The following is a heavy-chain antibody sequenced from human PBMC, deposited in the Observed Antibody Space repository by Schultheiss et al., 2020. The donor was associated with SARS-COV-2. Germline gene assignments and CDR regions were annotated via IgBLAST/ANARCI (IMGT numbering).Heavy chain of an antibody. V-gene: IGHV3-30*03. D-gene: IGHD2-2*01. CDR1: GFSFSSYG. J-gene: IGHJ6*02. Sequence: GGSLRLSCAASGFSFSSYGMHWVRHTPGQGLEWVALISYDGSNKYYADSVKGRFTISRDNSKNSLYLQMNSLRAEDTAVYYCASMLGYCSSTSCYGGPTLNYYYYGMDVWGQGTTVTVSS. CDR3: ASMLGYCSSTSCYGGPTLNYYYYGMDV. CDR2: ISYDGSNK.